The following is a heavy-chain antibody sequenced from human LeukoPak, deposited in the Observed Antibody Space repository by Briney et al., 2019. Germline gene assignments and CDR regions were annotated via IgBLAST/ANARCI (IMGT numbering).Heavy chain of an antibody. CDR1: GFSFNTYG. CDR3: AKGTVYYYDSRGPPDY. V-gene: IGHV3-30*18. CDR2: ISYDGSDK. Sequence: GGSLRLSCAASGFSFNTYGMHWVRQAPGKGLEWVAVISYDGSDKYYADSVKGRFTISRDNSKNTLYLQMNSLRAEDTAVYYCAKGTVYYYDSRGPPDYWGQGTLVTVSS. D-gene: IGHD3-22*01. J-gene: IGHJ4*02.